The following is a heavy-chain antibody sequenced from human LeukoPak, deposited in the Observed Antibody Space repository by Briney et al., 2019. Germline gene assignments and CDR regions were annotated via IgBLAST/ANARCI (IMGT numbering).Heavy chain of an antibody. Sequence: TGGSLRLSCAASGFTFSDYYMSWIRQAPGKGLEWVSYISSSSSYTNYADSVKGRFTISRDNAKNSLYLQMNSLRAEDTAVYYCARPYYYYYGMDVWGQGTTVTVSS. J-gene: IGHJ6*02. CDR1: GFTFSDYY. CDR3: ARPYYYYYGMDV. V-gene: IGHV3-11*03. CDR2: ISSSSSYT.